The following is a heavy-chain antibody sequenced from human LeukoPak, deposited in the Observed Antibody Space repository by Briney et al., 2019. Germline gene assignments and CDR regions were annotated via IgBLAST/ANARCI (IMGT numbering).Heavy chain of an antibody. D-gene: IGHD6-13*01. Sequence: PGGSLRLSCAASGFTFSSYSMNWVRQAPGKGLEWVSYISSSSSTIYYADSVKGRFTISRDNAKNPLYLQMNSLRAEDTAVYYCARDKSWDEGYYFDYWGQGTLVTVSS. CDR3: ARDKSWDEGYYFDY. V-gene: IGHV3-48*04. J-gene: IGHJ4*02. CDR1: GFTFSSYS. CDR2: ISSSSSTI.